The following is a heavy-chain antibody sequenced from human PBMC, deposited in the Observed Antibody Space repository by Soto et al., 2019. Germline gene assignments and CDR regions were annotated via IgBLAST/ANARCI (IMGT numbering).Heavy chain of an antibody. V-gene: IGHV3-33*01. CDR1: GIIFTGYG. CDR2: IWFDGSNK. CDR3: ARAAYTSGYYYFDH. D-gene: IGHD6-19*01. J-gene: IGHJ4*02. Sequence: GGSLRLSCAVSGIIFTGYGMHWVRQVPGKGLEWVANIWFDGSNKNYADSVKGRFTISRDNSKNTLFLQVNSLRAEDTAIYYCARAAYTSGYYYFDHWGQGT.